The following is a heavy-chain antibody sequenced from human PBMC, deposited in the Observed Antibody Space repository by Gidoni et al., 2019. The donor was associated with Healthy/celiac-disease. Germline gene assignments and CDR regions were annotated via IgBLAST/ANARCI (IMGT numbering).Heavy chain of an antibody. CDR2: ISYDGSNK. Sequence: QVQLVESGGGVVQPGRSLRLSCAASGFTFSSYGMHWVRQAPGKGLEWVAVISYDGSNKYYADSVKGRFTISRDNSKNTLYLQMNSLRAEDTAVYYCAKALTTMIVVDAFDIWGQGTMVTVSS. CDR1: GFTFSSYG. V-gene: IGHV3-30*18. J-gene: IGHJ3*02. D-gene: IGHD3-22*01. CDR3: AKALTTMIVVDAFDI.